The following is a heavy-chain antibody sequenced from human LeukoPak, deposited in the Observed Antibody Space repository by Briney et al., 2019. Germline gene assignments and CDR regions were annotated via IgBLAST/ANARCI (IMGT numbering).Heavy chain of an antibody. CDR2: ISGNSRAT. CDR1: GLTLSDPY. V-gene: IGHV3-11*06. J-gene: IGHJ6*02. Sequence: GGSLRLSCAASGLTLSDPYKSWIRQPPGQGLESLSYISGNSRATNYADSVRGRFTISRDNVKNSLYLQMNSLRAEDTAMYYCARGAATVGMDVWGQGTTVTVSS. CDR3: ARGAATVGMDV. D-gene: IGHD2-15*01.